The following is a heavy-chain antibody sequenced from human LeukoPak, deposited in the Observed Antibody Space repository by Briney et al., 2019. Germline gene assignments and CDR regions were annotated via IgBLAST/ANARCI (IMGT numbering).Heavy chain of an antibody. CDR2: ISAYNGNT. CDR3: ARVGWFRHYYVSSGPPPDY. Sequence: ASVKVSCKASGYTFTSYGISWVRQAPGQGLEWMGWISAYNGNTNYAQKLQGRVTMTTDTSTSTAYMELRSLRSDDTAVYYCARVGWFRHYYVSSGPPPDYWGQGTLVTVSS. CDR1: GYTFTSYG. V-gene: IGHV1-18*01. J-gene: IGHJ4*02. D-gene: IGHD3-22*01.